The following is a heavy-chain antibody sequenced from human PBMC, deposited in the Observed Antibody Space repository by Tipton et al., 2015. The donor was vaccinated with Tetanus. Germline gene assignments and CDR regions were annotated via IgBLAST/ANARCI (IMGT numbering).Heavy chain of an antibody. V-gene: IGHV5-51*01. J-gene: IGHJ2*01. Sequence: QLVQSGAELKKPGQSLRISCKGSGYAFSKYSIGWVRQMPGKGLEWMGIVDPRESAALYGPSFQGQVTISADKSISTAFLHWTSLRASDTAMYFCARRRCAILSGGYHWYFDIWGRGTVVIVTS. CDR1: GYAFSKYS. CDR2: VDPRESAA. D-gene: IGHD1-26*01. CDR3: ARRRCAILSGGYHWYFDI.